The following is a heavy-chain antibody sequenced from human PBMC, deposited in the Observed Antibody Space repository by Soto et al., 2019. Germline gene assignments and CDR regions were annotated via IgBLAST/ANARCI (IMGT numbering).Heavy chain of an antibody. J-gene: IGHJ4*02. CDR1: GFSLTTSGVG. V-gene: IGHV2-5*02. CDR2: IYWDDDK. CDR3: AHRVLHTVFGLVTTTAIYFDF. Sequence: QITLNESGPTQVKPRQTLTLTCTFSGFSLTTSGVGVGWIRQSPGKAPEWLALIYWDDDKRYSPSLKSRLTITKDTSKNRVVLTMADLDPADTATYYCAHRVLHTVFGLVTTTAIYFDFWGQGTPVAVSS. D-gene: IGHD3-3*01.